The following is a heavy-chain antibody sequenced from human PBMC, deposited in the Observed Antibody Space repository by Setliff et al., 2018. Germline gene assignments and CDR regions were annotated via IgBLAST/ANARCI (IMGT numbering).Heavy chain of an antibody. CDR1: GGSFSGYQ. V-gene: IGHV4-34*01. Sequence: PSETLSLTCVVYGGSFSGYQWSWIRQPPGKGLEWIGEINHSGSTNYNPSLKSRVSISVEKSKNQFSLKLTSVTAADTAVYYCARAQVVFAISAPVWYFEVWGRGTLVTVSS. CDR2: INHSGST. CDR3: ARAQVVFAISAPVWYFEV. D-gene: IGHD2-21*01. J-gene: IGHJ2*01.